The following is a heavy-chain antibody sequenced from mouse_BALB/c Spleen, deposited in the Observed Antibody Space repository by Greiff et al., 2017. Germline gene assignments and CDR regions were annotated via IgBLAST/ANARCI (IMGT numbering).Heavy chain of an antibody. V-gene: IGHV1-82*01. Sequence: QVQLKQSGPELVKPGASVKISCKASGYAFSSSWMNWVKQRPGQGLEWIGRIYPGDGDTNYNGKFKGKATLTADKSSSTVYMQLSSLTSVDSAVYFCAREGYGSRRWYFDYWGQGTTLTVSS. CDR1: GYAFSSSW. CDR2: IYPGDGDT. D-gene: IGHD1-1*01. J-gene: IGHJ2*01. CDR3: AREGYGSRRWYFDY.